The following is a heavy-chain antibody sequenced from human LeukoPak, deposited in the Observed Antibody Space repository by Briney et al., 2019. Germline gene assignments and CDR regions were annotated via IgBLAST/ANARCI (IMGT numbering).Heavy chain of an antibody. J-gene: IGHJ5*02. CDR3: ARLVGWFDP. CDR1: GVSISSSYSY. CDR2: IYYTGNT. Sequence: PSETLSLTCTVSGVSISSSYSYWGWIRQPPGMGLEWIGSIYYTGNTYYNASLKSQVSISIDTSKNQFSLKLTSVTAADTAVYYCARLVGWFDPWGQGTLVTVSS. V-gene: IGHV4-39*01.